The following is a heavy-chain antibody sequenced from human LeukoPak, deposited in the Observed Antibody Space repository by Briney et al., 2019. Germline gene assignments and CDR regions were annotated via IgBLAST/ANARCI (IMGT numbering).Heavy chain of an antibody. J-gene: IGHJ4*02. D-gene: IGHD3-10*01. Sequence: ASVKVSCKASGGTFSSYAISWVRQAPGQGLEWMGGIIPIFGTANYAQKFQGRVTITADKSTSTAYMELSSLRSEDTAVYYCATYGSGSYTPPYFDYWGQGTLVTVSS. V-gene: IGHV1-69*06. CDR1: GGTFSSYA. CDR3: ATYGSGSYTPPYFDY. CDR2: IIPIFGTA.